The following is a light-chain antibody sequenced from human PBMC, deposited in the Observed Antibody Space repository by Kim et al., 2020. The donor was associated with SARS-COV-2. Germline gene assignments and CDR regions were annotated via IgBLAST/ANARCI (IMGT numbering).Light chain of an antibody. CDR3: QSYDSSIWV. CDR2: EGD. CDR1: SGRIASNY. J-gene: IGLJ3*02. V-gene: IGLV6-57*03. Sequence: TTVTSACTRSSGRIASNYGQWYQQRTGSAPIIMIYEGDQRPSGVPDRFSGSIDSSSNSASLTISGLKTEDEAEYYCQSYDSSIWVFGGGTKLTVL.